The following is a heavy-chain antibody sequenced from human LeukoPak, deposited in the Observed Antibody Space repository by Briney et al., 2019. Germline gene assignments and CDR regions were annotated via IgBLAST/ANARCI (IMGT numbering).Heavy chain of an antibody. D-gene: IGHD5-12*01. CDR3: ARWKGPRSEFDY. J-gene: IGHJ4*02. CDR1: GFTFSSHW. CDR2: INSDGSGI. Sequence: GGSLRLSCAASGFTFSSHWMHWVRQAPGKGLVWVSRINSDGSGISYADSVKGRFTISRDNAKNTLYLQMNSLRAEDTAVYYCARWKGPRSEFDYWGQGTLVTVSS. V-gene: IGHV3-74*01.